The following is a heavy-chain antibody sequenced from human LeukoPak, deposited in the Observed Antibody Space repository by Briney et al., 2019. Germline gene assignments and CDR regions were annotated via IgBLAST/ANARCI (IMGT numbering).Heavy chain of an antibody. J-gene: IGHJ4*02. CDR1: GYSLCSVDY. CDR2: LYNTRNT. V-gene: IGHV4-61*08. Sequence: SETLSLTCSVSGYSLCSVDYWGWIQQPPGKGLEWIGYLYNTRNTYYNPSLKSRVTISVDTSKNQFSLKVSSVTAADTAVYYCAREKNGNEPFDYWGQGTLVTVSS. CDR3: AREKNGNEPFDY. D-gene: IGHD4-23*01.